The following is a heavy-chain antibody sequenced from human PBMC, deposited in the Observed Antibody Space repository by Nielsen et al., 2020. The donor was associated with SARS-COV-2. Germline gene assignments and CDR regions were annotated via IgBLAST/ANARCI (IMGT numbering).Heavy chain of an antibody. D-gene: IGHD4-17*01. CDR3: ARLRGG. Sequence: SETLSLTCVVSGGSISNFYWNWIRQPPGKGLEWIGEINHSGSTNYNPSLKSRVTISVDTSKNQFSLKLSSVTAADTAVYYCARLRGGWGQGTMVTVSS. J-gene: IGHJ3*01. CDR2: INHSGST. CDR1: GGSISNFY. V-gene: IGHV4-34*01.